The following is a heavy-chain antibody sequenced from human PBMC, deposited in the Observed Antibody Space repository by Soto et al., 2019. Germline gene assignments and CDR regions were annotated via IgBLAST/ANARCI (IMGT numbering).Heavy chain of an antibody. Sequence: GGSLRLSCAASGFTFSSYWMHWVRQAPGKGLVWVSRINSDGSSTSYADSVKGRFTTSRDNAKNTLYLQMNSLRAEDTAVYYCARRAMIVDAFDIWGQGTMVTVSS. J-gene: IGHJ3*02. V-gene: IGHV3-74*01. CDR2: INSDGSST. CDR1: GFTFSSYW. CDR3: ARRAMIVDAFDI. D-gene: IGHD3-22*01.